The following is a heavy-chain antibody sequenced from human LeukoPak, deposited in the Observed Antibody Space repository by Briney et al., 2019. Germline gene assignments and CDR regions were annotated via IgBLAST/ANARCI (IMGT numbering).Heavy chain of an antibody. J-gene: IGHJ6*03. CDR3: ARQPVVAATPFYYMDV. D-gene: IGHD2-15*01. CDR2: IYYSGTT. Sequence: PSETLSLTCIVSGGFISSSIYYWGWIRQPPGRGLEWIGSIYYSGTTYYNPSLQSRVTISIDTSKKQFSLKLSSVTAADTAVYYCARQPVVAATPFYYMDVWGKGAPVTISS. V-gene: IGHV4-39*01. CDR1: GGFISSSIYY.